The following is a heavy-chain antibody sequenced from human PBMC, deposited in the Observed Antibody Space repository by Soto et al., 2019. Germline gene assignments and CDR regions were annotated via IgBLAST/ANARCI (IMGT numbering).Heavy chain of an antibody. CDR3: AKTRRITMIVVVINDYYGMDV. CDR1: GFTFSSYA. D-gene: IGHD3-22*01. CDR2: ISGSGGST. J-gene: IGHJ6*02. V-gene: IGHV3-23*01. Sequence: GGSLRLSCAASGFTFSSYAMSWVRQAPGKGLEWVSAISGSGGSTYYADSVKGRFTISRDNSKNTLYLQMNSLRAEDTAVYYCAKTRRITMIVVVINDYYGMDVRGQGTTVTVPS.